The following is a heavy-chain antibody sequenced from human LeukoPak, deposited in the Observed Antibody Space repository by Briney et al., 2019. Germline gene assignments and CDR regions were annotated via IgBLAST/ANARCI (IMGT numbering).Heavy chain of an antibody. J-gene: IGHJ4*02. CDR3: ARGNFGSSSSHLDY. CDR1: GGSFSGYY. V-gene: IGHV4-34*01. CDR2: INHSGSN. Sequence: SETLSLTCAVYGGSFSGYYWSWLRQPPGKGLEWIGEINHSGSNNYNPSLKSRVTISVDTSKNQFSLKLSSVTAADTAVYYCARGNFGSSSSHLDYWGQGTLVTVSS. D-gene: IGHD6-6*01.